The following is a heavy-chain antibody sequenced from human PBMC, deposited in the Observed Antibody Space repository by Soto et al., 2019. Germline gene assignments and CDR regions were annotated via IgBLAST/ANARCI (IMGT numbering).Heavy chain of an antibody. J-gene: IGHJ4*02. CDR1: GYTFTSYG. CDR3: ARDNGYGDYVGYFDY. CDR2: ISAYNGNT. D-gene: IGHD4-17*01. V-gene: IGHV1-18*01. Sequence: ASVKVPCKASGYTFTSYGISWVRQAPGQGLEWMGWISAYNGNTNYAQKLQGRVTMTTDTSTSTAYMELRSLRSDDTAVYYCARDNGYGDYVGYFDYWGQGTLVTVSS.